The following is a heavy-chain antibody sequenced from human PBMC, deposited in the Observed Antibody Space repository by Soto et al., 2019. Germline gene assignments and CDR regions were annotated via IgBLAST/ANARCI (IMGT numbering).Heavy chain of an antibody. D-gene: IGHD3-10*01. CDR1: GGSFSGYY. Sequence: SETLSLTCAVYGGSFSGYYWSWIRQPPGKGLEWIGEINHSGSTNYNPSLKSRVTISVDTSKNQFSLKLSSVTAADTAVYYCARDRRFGELLTNGFDPWGQGTLVTGSS. J-gene: IGHJ5*02. V-gene: IGHV4-34*01. CDR2: INHSGST. CDR3: ARDRRFGELLTNGFDP.